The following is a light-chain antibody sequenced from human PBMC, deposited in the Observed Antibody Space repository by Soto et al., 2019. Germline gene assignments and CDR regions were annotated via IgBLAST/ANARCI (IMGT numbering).Light chain of an antibody. CDR1: SSDVGGYKY. Sequence: QSVLTQPSSVSGSPGQSITISCTGTSSDVGGYKYVSWYQQHPGKAPKLMIYDVSNRPSGVSGRFSGSKAGNPGSLTISGLQSEDEADYYCDSYTSSSSYVFGTGTKVTVL. J-gene: IGLJ1*01. V-gene: IGLV2-14*01. CDR2: DVS. CDR3: DSYTSSSSYV.